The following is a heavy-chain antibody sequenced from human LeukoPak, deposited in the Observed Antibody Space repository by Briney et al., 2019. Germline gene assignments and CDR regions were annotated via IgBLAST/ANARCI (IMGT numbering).Heavy chain of an antibody. D-gene: IGHD6-13*01. V-gene: IGHV3-33*01. CDR2: IWSDENNK. J-gene: IGHJ4*02. Sequence: GGSLRLSCAASGFTFRVYAMHWVRQTPGKGLEWVAVIWSDENNKHYADSVKGRFTISRDNSKNTVYLQMNSLRAEDTALYYCARDQGGTGSWYEGEGYWGQGTLVTVSS. CDR3: ARDQGGTGSWYEGEGY. CDR1: GFTFRVYA.